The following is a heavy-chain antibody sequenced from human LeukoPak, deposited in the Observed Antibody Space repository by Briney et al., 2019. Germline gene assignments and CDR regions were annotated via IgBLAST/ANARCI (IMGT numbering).Heavy chain of an antibody. V-gene: IGHV4-34*01. D-gene: IGHD2-15*01. Sequence: KPSETLSLTCAVYGGSFSDYYWSWIRQPPGKGLEWIGEINHSGSTNYNPSLKSRVTISVHTSKNQFSLKLSSVTAADTAVYYGSREPLRSRSGSSYSGFVTCGQGNLLTASS. CDR2: INHSGST. J-gene: IGHJ5*02. CDR1: GGSFSDYY. CDR3: SREPLRSRSGSSYSGFVT.